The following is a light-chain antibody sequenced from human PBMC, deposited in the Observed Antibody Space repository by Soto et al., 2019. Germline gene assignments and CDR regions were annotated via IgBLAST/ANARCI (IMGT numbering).Light chain of an antibody. Sequence: TQMTQSPYTLSASVGDRVTITCRASQSVSNWLAWYQQKPGKAPKLLIYLASSLETGVPSRFSGSASGTQFTLTISSLQPDDFATYYCQQYMSYPGTFGQGTKVDIK. CDR3: QQYMSYPGT. CDR2: LAS. V-gene: IGKV1-5*03. J-gene: IGKJ1*01. CDR1: QSVSNW.